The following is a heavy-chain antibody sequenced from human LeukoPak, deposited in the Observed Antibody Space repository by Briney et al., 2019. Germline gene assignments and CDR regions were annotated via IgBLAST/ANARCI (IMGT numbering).Heavy chain of an antibody. V-gene: IGHV1-69*13. J-gene: IGHJ6*03. Sequence: ASVKVSCKASGGTFSSYAISWVRQAPGQGLEWMGRIIPIFGTANYAQKFQGRVTITADESTSTAYMELSSLRSEDTAVYYCARAERITIFGVVTPGYYYYMDVWGKGTTVTVSS. D-gene: IGHD3-3*01. CDR1: GGTFSSYA. CDR2: IIPIFGTA. CDR3: ARAERITIFGVVTPGYYYYMDV.